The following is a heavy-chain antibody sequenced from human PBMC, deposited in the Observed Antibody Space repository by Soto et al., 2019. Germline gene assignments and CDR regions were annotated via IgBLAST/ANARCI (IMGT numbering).Heavy chain of an antibody. V-gene: IGHV5-51*01. D-gene: IGHD6-6*01. CDR3: ASLSSSSPLGYYYGMDV. CDR1: GYSFTSYW. CDR2: IYPGDSDT. Sequence: PGESLKISCKGSGYSFTSYWIGWVRQMPGKGLEWMGIIYPGDSDTRYSPSFQGQVTISADKSISTAYLQWSSLKASDTAMYYCASLSSSSPLGYYYGMDVWGQGTTVTVSS. J-gene: IGHJ6*02.